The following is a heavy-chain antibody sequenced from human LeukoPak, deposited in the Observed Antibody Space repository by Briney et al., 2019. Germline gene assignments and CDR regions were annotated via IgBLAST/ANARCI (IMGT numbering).Heavy chain of an antibody. CDR2: MNPNSGNT. V-gene: IGHV1-8*01. CDR3: ARGSYGFWSQYHDY. Sequence: ASVKVSCKASGYTFTSYDINWVRQATGQGLEWMGWMNPNSGNTGYAQKFQGRVTMTRNTSISTAYMELSSLRSEDTAVYYCARGSYGFWSQYHDYRGQGTLVTVSS. D-gene: IGHD3-3*01. CDR1: GYTFTSYD. J-gene: IGHJ4*02.